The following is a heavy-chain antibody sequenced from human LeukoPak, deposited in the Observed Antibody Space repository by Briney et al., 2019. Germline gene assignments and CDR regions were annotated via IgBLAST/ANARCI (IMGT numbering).Heavy chain of an antibody. CDR3: RLAAPGGY. CDR2: INPNSGGT. CDR1: GYTFTSYG. V-gene: IGHV1-2*02. Sequence: ASVKVSCKASGYTFTSYGISWVRQAPGQGLEWMGWINPNSGGTNYAQKFQGRVTMTRDTSISTAYMELSRLRSDDTAVYYCRLAAPGGYWGQGTLVTVSS. D-gene: IGHD6-6*01. J-gene: IGHJ4*02.